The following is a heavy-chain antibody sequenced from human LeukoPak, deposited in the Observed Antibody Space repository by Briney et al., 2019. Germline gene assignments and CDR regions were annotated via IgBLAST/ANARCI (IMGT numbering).Heavy chain of an antibody. V-gene: IGHV1-69*04. CDR2: IIPILGIA. D-gene: IGHD3-10*01. CDR3: AREGTYYYGSGSYSYLDY. Sequence: ASVKVSCKASGGTFSSYAISWVRQAPGQGLEWMGRIIPILGIANYAQKFQGRVTITADKSTSTAYMELSSLRSEDTAVYYCAREGTYYYGSGSYSYLDYWGQGTLVTVSS. J-gene: IGHJ4*02. CDR1: GGTFSSYA.